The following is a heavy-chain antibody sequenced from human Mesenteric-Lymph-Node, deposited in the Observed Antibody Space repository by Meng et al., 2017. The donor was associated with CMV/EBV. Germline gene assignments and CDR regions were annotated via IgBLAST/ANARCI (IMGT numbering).Heavy chain of an antibody. V-gene: IGHV1-2*02. CDR2: NNPHRGGT. J-gene: IGHJ3*02. CDR3: ARATRYCSGGSCGSWAFDI. D-gene: IGHD2-15*01. Sequence: ASVKVSCKASGYTFTGYYIHWVRQAPGRGLEWVGWNNPHRGGTNYAQKFQGRVTMTRDTSISTAYMELSRLRSDDTAVYYCARATRYCSGGSCGSWAFDIWGQGTMVTVSS. CDR1: GYTFTGYY.